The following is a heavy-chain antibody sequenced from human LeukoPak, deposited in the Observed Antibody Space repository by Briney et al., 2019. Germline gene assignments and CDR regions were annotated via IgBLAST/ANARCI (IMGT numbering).Heavy chain of an antibody. Sequence: ASVKVSCKASGYTFTGYYMHWVRQAPGQGLEWMGWINPNSGGTNYAQKFQSRVTMTRDTSISTAYMELSRLRSDDTAVYYCTVINCSSTSCYLSFDYWGQGTLVTVSS. D-gene: IGHD2-2*01. CDR1: GYTFTGYY. CDR3: TVINCSSTSCYLSFDY. J-gene: IGHJ4*02. CDR2: INPNSGGT. V-gene: IGHV1-2*02.